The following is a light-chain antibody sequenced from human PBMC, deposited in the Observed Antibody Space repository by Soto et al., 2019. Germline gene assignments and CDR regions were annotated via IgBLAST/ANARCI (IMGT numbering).Light chain of an antibody. V-gene: IGLV2-14*01. Sequence: QSALTQPASVSGSPGQSITVSCTGTSSDVGAYNYVSWYQQHPAKAPKLMIYDVSNRPSGISNRFSGSKSGNTASLTISGRQAEVEADYYCSSFTTSTTLVFGTGTKVTVL. CDR3: SSFTTSTTLV. J-gene: IGLJ1*01. CDR2: DVS. CDR1: SSDVGAYNY.